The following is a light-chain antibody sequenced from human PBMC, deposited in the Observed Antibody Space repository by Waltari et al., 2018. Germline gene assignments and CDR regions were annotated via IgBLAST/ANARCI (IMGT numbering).Light chain of an antibody. CDR1: RDIQDY. J-gene: IGKJ1*01. CDR2: ASS. Sequence: DIQMTQSPSSLSASVGDTVSITCRASRDIQDYVNWYHQEPGKAPKLLIYASSTLEWGVPSRFSGSGSGTHFVLSISRLQPEDSGTYICQQSSGSSRTFGQGT. CDR3: QQSSGSSRT. V-gene: IGKV1-39*01.